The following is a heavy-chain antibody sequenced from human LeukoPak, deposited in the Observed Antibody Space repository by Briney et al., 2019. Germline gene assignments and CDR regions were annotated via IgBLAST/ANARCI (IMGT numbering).Heavy chain of an antibody. D-gene: IGHD3-3*01. J-gene: IGHJ4*02. CDR1: GFTFSSYG. CDR2: IRYDGSNK. Sequence: PGGSLRLSCAASGFTFSSYGMHWVRQAPGKGLEWVAFIRYDGSNKYYADSVKGRFTISRDNAKNTLYLQMNSLRAEDTAVYYCAREDGGYDFWSGYLYPFDYWGQGTLVTVSS. V-gene: IGHV3-30*02. CDR3: AREDGGYDFWSGYLYPFDY.